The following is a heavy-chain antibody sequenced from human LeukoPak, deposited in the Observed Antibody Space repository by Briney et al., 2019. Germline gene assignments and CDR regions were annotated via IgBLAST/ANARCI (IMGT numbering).Heavy chain of an antibody. Sequence: SVNVSCKASGYTFANFGITCVRQAPGQGREWMGWISVYNGNTNYTQNRQGRATLTTAPSTSTTYMELRSRRSDETVLYYRARTCSSSSCYMVPWGQGTLVTVSS. D-gene: IGHD2-2*02. CDR1: GYTFANFG. J-gene: IGHJ5*02. V-gene: IGHV1-18*01. CDR3: ARTCSSSSCYMVP. CDR2: ISVYNGNT.